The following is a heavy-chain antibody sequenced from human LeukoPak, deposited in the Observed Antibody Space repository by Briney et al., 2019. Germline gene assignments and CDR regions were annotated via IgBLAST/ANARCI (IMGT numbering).Heavy chain of an antibody. CDR1: GGSVSSGSYY. D-gene: IGHD3-22*01. Sequence: SETLSLTCTVSGGSVSSGSYYWSWIRQPPGKGLEWIGYIYYSGSTKYNPSLKSRVTISVDTSKNQFSLKLSSVTAADTAVYYCARDTTNVYYYDTSGYDHWGQGTLVTVSS. V-gene: IGHV4-61*01. CDR3: ARDTTNVYYYDTSGYDH. J-gene: IGHJ4*02. CDR2: IYYSGST.